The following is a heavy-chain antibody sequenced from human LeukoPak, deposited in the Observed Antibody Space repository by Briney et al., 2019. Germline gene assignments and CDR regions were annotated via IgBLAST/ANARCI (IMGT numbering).Heavy chain of an antibody. D-gene: IGHD4-17*01. Sequence: SETLSLTCTVSGGFIRDSGYYWGWIRQPPGKGLEWIRTVFYSGRTYYNSSLQSRVTISVDTSKNQFSLRLSSVTPADTAIYYCARLSNDYGDYEGHYWGQGTLVTVSP. CDR1: GGFIRDSGYY. CDR2: VFYSGRT. V-gene: IGHV4-39*01. J-gene: IGHJ4*02. CDR3: ARLSNDYGDYEGHY.